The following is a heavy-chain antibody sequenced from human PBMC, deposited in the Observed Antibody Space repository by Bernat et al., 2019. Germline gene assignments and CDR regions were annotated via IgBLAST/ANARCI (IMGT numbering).Heavy chain of an antibody. V-gene: IGHV3-30-3*01. CDR3: ARESDGMDV. CDR2: ISYDGSKK. Sequence: QVQLVESGGGVVQPGRSLRLSCAASGFTFRSSAMHWVRQAPGKGLEWESVISYDGSKKYYASSVKGRVTISSDNSKNTLYLQMNSLRAEDTAVYYCARESDGMDVWGQGTTVTVSS. CDR1: GFTFRSSA. J-gene: IGHJ6*02.